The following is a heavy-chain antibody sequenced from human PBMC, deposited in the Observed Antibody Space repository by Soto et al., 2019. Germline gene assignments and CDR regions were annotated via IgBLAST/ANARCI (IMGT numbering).Heavy chain of an antibody. CDR2: VYAAGNT. D-gene: IGHD3-3*01. J-gene: IGHJ4*02. CDR3: ARVFDYWSGFYVY. V-gene: IGHV4-61*02. Sequence: SETLSLTCTVSGGSFKSGSYSWSWIRQPAGKGLEWIGRVYAAGNTNYNPSRTGRVTMSIDTSKKQFSLRMTSLTAADTAVYFCARVFDYWSGFYVYWGQGMLVTVSS. CDR1: GGSFKSGSYS.